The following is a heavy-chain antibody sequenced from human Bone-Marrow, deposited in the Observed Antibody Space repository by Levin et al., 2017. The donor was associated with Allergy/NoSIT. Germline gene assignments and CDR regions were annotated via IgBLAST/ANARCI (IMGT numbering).Heavy chain of an antibody. D-gene: IGHD3-10*01. J-gene: IGHJ4*02. CDR3: ARDLNPHLWFGPADFDF. CDR2: ISAYNGNT. CDR1: GFTFTRYG. V-gene: IGHV1-18*01. Sequence: ASVKVSCKASGFTFTRYGINWVRQAPGQGLEWMGWISAYNGNTNYAQTFQGRLTMTTDTSTGTAYMELRNLRSDDTAVYYCARDLNPHLWFGPADFDFWGQGILVTVSA.